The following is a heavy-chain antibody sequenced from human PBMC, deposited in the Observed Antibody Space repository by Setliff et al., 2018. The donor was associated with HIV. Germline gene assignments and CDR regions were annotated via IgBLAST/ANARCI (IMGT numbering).Heavy chain of an antibody. CDR2: LFYSGST. J-gene: IGHJ2*01. CDR1: GGSISDISYY. V-gene: IGHV4-39*07. Sequence: PSETLSLTCTVSGGSISDISYYWGWIRQPPGQGLEWIGSLFYSGSTYYNPSLKGRVTISVDTSKNQFSLKPNSVTAADTAVYYCARDAGRSWEVGFGYFDLWGRGSLVTVSS. CDR3: ARDAGRSWEVGFGYFDL. D-gene: IGHD6-13*01.